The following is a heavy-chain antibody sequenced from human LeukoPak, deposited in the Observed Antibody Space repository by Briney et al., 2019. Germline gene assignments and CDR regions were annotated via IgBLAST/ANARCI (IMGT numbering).Heavy chain of an antibody. CDR1: GFTFSSDA. D-gene: IGHD6-25*01. J-gene: IGHJ4*02. Sequence: GRSLRLSCAASGFTFSSDAMSWVRQTPGKGLECVSTIRGSDSRTYYADSVKGRFTISRDNSTNTLYLQMNGLRAGDTAVYYCAKSGSRETVDYWGQGTLVTVSS. V-gene: IGHV3-23*01. CDR2: IRGSDSRT. CDR3: AKSGSRETVDY.